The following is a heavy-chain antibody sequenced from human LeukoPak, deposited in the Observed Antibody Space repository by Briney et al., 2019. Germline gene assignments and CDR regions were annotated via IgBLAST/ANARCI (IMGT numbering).Heavy chain of an antibody. CDR1: GGSISSSSYY. Sequence: SETLSLTCTVSGGSISSSSYYWGWIRQHPGKGLEWIGYIYYSGSTNYNPSLKSRVTISVDTSKNQFPLKLSSVTAADTAVYYCARDYNPFDYWGQGTLVTVSS. V-gene: IGHV4-61*01. D-gene: IGHD5-24*01. J-gene: IGHJ4*02. CDR2: IYYSGST. CDR3: ARDYNPFDY.